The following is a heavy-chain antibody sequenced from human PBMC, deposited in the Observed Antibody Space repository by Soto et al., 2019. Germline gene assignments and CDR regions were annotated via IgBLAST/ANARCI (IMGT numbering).Heavy chain of an antibody. CDR3: ARAYYDFWTSYHYGMDV. V-gene: IGHV4-30-2*01. J-gene: IGHJ6*02. Sequence: QLQLQESGSGLVKPSQTLSLTCAVSGVSISSDGYSWSWIRQPPGKGLEWIGFIYQSGSTYYNPSLKSRGTKSVDRSKNQVSLKLTSVTAADTAVYYCARAYYDFWTSYHYGMDVWGQGTTVTVSS. CDR1: GVSISSDGYS. CDR2: IYQSGST. D-gene: IGHD3-3*01.